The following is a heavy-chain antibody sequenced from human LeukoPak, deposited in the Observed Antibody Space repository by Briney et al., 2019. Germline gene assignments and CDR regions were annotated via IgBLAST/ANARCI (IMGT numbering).Heavy chain of an antibody. CDR1: GYTFTRYD. V-gene: IGHV1-8*01. Sequence: ASVKASCKASGYTFTRYDIYWVRQATGQGFEWMGWMNPNSGNTGYVQKFQGRVTMTRDTSISTAYMELSSLRSEDTAVYYCARGNSKRYCSGGSCYWFDPWGQGTLVTVSS. D-gene: IGHD2-15*01. CDR3: ARGNSKRYCSGGSCYWFDP. J-gene: IGHJ5*02. CDR2: MNPNSGNT.